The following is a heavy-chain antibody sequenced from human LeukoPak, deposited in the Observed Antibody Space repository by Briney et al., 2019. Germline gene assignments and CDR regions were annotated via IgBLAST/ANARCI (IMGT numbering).Heavy chain of an antibody. CDR1: GFTFSAHW. Sequence: GGSLRLSCAASGFTFSAHWMHWVRQAPGKGLVWISRIYNDGSSTTYADSVKGRFTISRDNAKNMLYLQMNSLGAEDTAVYYCTRAPINYCSGGSCYSGTNWFDPWGQGTLVTVSS. CDR2: IYNDGSST. D-gene: IGHD2-15*01. J-gene: IGHJ5*02. V-gene: IGHV3-74*01. CDR3: TRAPINYCSGGSCYSGTNWFDP.